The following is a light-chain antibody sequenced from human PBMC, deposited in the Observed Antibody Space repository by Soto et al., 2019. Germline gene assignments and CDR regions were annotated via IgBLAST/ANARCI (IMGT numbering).Light chain of an antibody. J-gene: IGKJ1*01. Sequence: DIPMTQSPSTLSASVGDRVTLTCRTSQSISSCLAWHQQKPGKAPQHLISNASIFQTGVPSRFSGSGSGTEFTLSLSSLQPDDSAPYYCHQYNRYSWTFGQGAKLESK. CDR1: QSISSC. CDR3: HQYNRYSWT. CDR2: NAS. V-gene: IGKV1-5*01.